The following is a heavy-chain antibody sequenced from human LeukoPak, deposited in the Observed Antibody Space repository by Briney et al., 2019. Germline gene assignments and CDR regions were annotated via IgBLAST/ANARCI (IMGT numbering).Heavy chain of an antibody. V-gene: IGHV3-48*02. CDR1: GFTFSSYS. D-gene: IGHD4-17*01. Sequence: PGGSLRLSCAASGFTFSSYSMNWVRQAPGKGLEWISYISSSSSTIYYADSVKGRFTISRDNAKNSLSLQMNSLRDEDTAVYYCARDYGDLPDYWGQGTLDTVSS. CDR2: ISSSSSTI. J-gene: IGHJ4*02. CDR3: ARDYGDLPDY.